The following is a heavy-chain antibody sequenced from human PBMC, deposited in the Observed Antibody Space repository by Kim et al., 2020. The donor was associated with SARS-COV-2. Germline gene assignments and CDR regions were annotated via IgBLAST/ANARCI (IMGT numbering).Heavy chain of an antibody. V-gene: IGHV3-23*01. Sequence: TDYADSVKGRFTIYRDNSKNTLYLQMNSLRAEDTAVYYCAKDDPGLGNSNWGQGTLVTVSS. CDR2: T. J-gene: IGHJ4*02. D-gene: IGHD3-3*02. CDR3: AKDDPGLGNSN.